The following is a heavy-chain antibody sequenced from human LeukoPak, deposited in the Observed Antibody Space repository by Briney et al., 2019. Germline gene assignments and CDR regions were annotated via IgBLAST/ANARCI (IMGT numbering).Heavy chain of an antibody. Sequence: PSETLSLTCTVSGGSISRGSYYWSWIRQPAGKGLEWIGRIYTSGSTNYNPSLKSRVTISVDTSKNQFSLKLSSVTAADTAVYYCARDGRYCSGGSCYLGGQGTLVTVSS. J-gene: IGHJ4*02. V-gene: IGHV4-61*02. D-gene: IGHD2-15*01. CDR3: ARDGRYCSGGSCYL. CDR2: IYTSGST. CDR1: GGSISRGSYY.